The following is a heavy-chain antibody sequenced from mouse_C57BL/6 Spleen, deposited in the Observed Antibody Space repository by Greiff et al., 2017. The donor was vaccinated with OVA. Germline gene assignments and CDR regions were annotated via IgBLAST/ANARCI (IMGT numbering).Heavy chain of an antibody. D-gene: IGHD2-13*01. J-gene: IGHJ4*01. V-gene: IGHV1-55*01. CDR3: ARGECDAMDY. Sequence: GQRQEPGAELVKPGGSVKMSCKASGYTFTSYWITWVKQRPGQGLEWIGDIYPGSGSTNYNEKFKSKATLTVDTSSSTAYVQLSSLTSEGSAVYYCARGECDAMDYWGQGTSVTVSS. CDR1: GYTFTSYW. CDR2: IYPGSGST.